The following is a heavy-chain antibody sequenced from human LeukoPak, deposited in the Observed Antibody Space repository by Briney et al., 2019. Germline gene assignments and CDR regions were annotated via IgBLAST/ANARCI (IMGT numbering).Heavy chain of an antibody. V-gene: IGHV1-2*04. CDR3: ARGYGDYGAEYFQH. Sequence: ASVKVSCKASGYTFTGYYMHWVRQAPGQGLEWMGWINPNSGGTNCAQKFQGWVTMTRDTSISTAYMELSRLRSDDTAVYYCARGYGDYGAEYFQHWGQGTLVTVSS. CDR1: GYTFTGYY. CDR2: INPNSGGT. D-gene: IGHD4-17*01. J-gene: IGHJ1*01.